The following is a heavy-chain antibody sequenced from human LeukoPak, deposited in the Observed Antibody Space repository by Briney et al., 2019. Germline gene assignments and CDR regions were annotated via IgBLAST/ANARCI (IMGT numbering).Heavy chain of an antibody. V-gene: IGHV1-69*13. Sequence: ASVKVSCKASGGTFSSYAISWVRQAPGQGLEWMGGIIPIFGTANYAQKVQGRVTITADESTSTAYMELSSLRSEDTAVYYCARDHCSSTSCYYLTDPPFDPWGQGTLVTVSS. J-gene: IGHJ5*02. CDR3: ARDHCSSTSCYYLTDPPFDP. CDR1: GGTFSSYA. D-gene: IGHD2-2*01. CDR2: IIPIFGTA.